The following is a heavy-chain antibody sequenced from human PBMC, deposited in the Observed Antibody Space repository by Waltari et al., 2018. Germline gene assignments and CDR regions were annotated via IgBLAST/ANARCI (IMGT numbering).Heavy chain of an antibody. D-gene: IGHD1-26*01. J-gene: IGHJ5*02. Sequence: QVEESGVCVVQPGGSLSLSCVAFGHPFIPFGMHWVRQAPGKGLEWLAVISSDGSGKYYADSVKGRFTMFRDNSKNMVYLQMNSLRPEDTDVYYCAKAGGIYNYPLDPWGQGTLVTVYS. V-gene: IGHV3-30*18. CDR1: GHPFIPFG. CDR3: AKAGGIYNYPLDP. CDR2: ISSDGSGK.